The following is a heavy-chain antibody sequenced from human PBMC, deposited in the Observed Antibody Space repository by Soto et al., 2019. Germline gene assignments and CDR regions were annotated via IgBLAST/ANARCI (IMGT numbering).Heavy chain of an antibody. D-gene: IGHD5-18*01. CDR2: ISWNSGNI. CDR1: GFTFDDYA. J-gene: IGHJ4*02. V-gene: IGHV3-9*01. Sequence: EVQLEESGGALVQPGRSLRLSCAASGFTFDDYAMHWVRQVLGKGLEWVSSISWNSGNIGYADSVKGRFTTSRDNANNSLYLQMNSLRPEDTALYYCVRSKGGYSYGNPFDYWGQGTLVTVSS. CDR3: VRSKGGYSYGNPFDY.